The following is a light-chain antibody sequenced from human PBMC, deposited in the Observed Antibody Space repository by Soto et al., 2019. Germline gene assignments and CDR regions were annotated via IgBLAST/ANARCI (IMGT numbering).Light chain of an antibody. CDR2: LGS. CDR1: QSLLHSNGYNS. J-gene: IGKJ2*01. CDR3: MQVLQTPPYT. V-gene: IGKV2-28*01. Sequence: DIVLTQSPLSLPVTPGEPASISCRSSQSLLHSNGYNSLSWYLQKPGQSPQLLIYLGSNRASGVPDSGSGCEAGTAFTVKISRVEAEDVMCHYCMQVLQTPPYTFGQGTKLEIK.